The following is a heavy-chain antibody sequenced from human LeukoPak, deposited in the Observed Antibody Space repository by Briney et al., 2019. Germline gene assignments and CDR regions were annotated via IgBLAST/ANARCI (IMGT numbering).Heavy chain of an antibody. V-gene: IGHV1-24*01. CDR3: AILWFGTYYFDY. CDR1: GYTLTELS. Sequence: ASVKVSCKVSGYTLTELSMHWVRQAPGKGLEWMGGFDPEDGETIYAQKFQGRVTMTEDTSTDTAYMELSSLGSEDTAVYYCAILWFGTYYFDYWGQGTLVTVSS. CDR2: FDPEDGET. J-gene: IGHJ4*02. D-gene: IGHD3-10*01.